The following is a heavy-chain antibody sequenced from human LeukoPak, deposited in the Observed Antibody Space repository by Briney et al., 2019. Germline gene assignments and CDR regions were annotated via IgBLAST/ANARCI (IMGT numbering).Heavy chain of an antibody. CDR1: GYTLTELS. Sequence: GASVKVSCKVSGYTLTELSMHWVRQAPGKGLEWMGGFDPEDGETIYAQKFQGRVTMTRDTPTSTVYMELSSLRSEDTAVYYCARDGRYYDFWSGYENYYYYMDVWGKGTTVIVSS. J-gene: IGHJ6*03. CDR2: FDPEDGET. CDR3: ARDGRYYDFWSGYENYYYYMDV. V-gene: IGHV1-24*01. D-gene: IGHD3-3*01.